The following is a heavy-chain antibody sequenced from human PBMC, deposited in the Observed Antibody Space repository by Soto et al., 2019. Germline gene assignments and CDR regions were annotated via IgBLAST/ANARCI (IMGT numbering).Heavy chain of an antibody. V-gene: IGHV4-39*01. CDR2: IYYSGST. CDR3: ASSYYYDSSGHQVIFDY. D-gene: IGHD3-22*01. Sequence: SETLSLTCAVSSGSISSSNWWSWVRQPPGKGLEWIGSIYYSGSTYYNPSLKSRVTISVDTSKNQFSLKLNSVTAADTAVYYCASSYYYDSSGHQVIFDYWGQGSLVIVSS. CDR1: SGSISSSNW. J-gene: IGHJ4*02.